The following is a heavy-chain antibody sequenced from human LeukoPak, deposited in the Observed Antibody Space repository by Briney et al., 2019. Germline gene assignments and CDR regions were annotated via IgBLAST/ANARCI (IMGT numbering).Heavy chain of an antibody. V-gene: IGHV1-2*02. CDR2: INPNSGGT. D-gene: IGHD3-22*01. CDR1: GYTFTGYY. Sequence: ASVKVSCKASGYTFTGYYMHWVRQAPGQGLAWMGWINPNSGGTNYAQKFQGRVTMTRDTSISTAYMELSRLRSDDTAVYYCARDVVYYYDSSGYSGGFDYWGQGTLVTVSS. J-gene: IGHJ4*02. CDR3: ARDVVYYYDSSGYSGGFDY.